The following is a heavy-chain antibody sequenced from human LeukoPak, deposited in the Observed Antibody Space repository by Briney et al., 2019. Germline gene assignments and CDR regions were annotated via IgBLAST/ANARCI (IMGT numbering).Heavy chain of an antibody. CDR3: ARDLGLLPGY. V-gene: IGHV3-48*01. Sequence: GGSLRLSCAVSGFTFSSYSMNWVRQAPGKGLEWVSYISTSGSMIYYADSVKGRFTISRDNAKNSLYLQMNSLRAEDTAVYYCARDLGLLPGYWGQGTLVTVSS. D-gene: IGHD3/OR15-3a*01. CDR2: ISTSGSMI. J-gene: IGHJ4*02. CDR1: GFTFSSYS.